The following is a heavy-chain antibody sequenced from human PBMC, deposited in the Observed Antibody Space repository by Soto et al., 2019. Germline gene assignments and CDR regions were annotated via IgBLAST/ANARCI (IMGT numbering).Heavy chain of an antibody. CDR2: ISAYNGNT. J-gene: IGHJ4*02. V-gene: IGHV1-18*01. D-gene: IGHD3-10*01. Sequence: QVQLVQSGAEVKKTGASVKVSCKASGYTFTSYGISWVRQAPGQGREWMGWISAYNGNTNYAQKLQGRVTMTTDTSTSTAYMELRSLRADDTAVYYCARRRCEGFGERYFDYWGQGTLVTVSS. CDR1: GYTFTSYG. CDR3: ARRRCEGFGERYFDY.